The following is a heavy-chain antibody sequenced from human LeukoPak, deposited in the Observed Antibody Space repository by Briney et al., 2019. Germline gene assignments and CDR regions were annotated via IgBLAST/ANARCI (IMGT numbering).Heavy chain of an antibody. J-gene: IGHJ4*02. V-gene: IGHV1-69*13. CDR1: GGTFSSYA. D-gene: IGHD3-10*01. Sequence: SVKVSCKASGGTFSSYAISWVRQAPGQGLEWMGGIIPIFGTANYAQKFQGRVTITADESTSTAYMELSSLRSEDTAVYYCASFYGAMRFNTPPYYFDYWGQGTLVTVSS. CDR2: IIPIFGTA. CDR3: ASFYGAMRFNTPPYYFDY.